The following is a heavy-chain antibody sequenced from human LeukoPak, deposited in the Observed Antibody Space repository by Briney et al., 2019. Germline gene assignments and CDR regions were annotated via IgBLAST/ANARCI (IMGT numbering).Heavy chain of an antibody. Sequence: NPSETLSLTCSVSGGSISSNSYHWGWIRQPPGKGLEWIGSIYYSGSTYYNPSLKSRVTISVDTSKNQFSLKLSSVTAADTAVYYCARGRGAYCGGDCYSYEGDVWGKGTTVTVSS. J-gene: IGHJ6*04. CDR3: ARGRGAYCGGDCYSYEGDV. D-gene: IGHD2-21*02. V-gene: IGHV4-39*01. CDR2: IYYSGST. CDR1: GGSISSNSYH.